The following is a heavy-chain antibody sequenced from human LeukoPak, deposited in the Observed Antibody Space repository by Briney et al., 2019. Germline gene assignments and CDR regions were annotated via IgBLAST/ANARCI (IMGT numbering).Heavy chain of an antibody. V-gene: IGHV3-21*01. CDR3: ARVWGASPLDH. CDR1: GFTFSTYN. D-gene: IGHD3-16*01. Sequence: PGGSLRLSCTASGFTFSTYNMNWVRQAPGKGLEWVSSISSTSSYINYADSVKGRFTISRDNAKNSLSLQMNSLRAEDTAVYYCARVWGASPLDHWGQGTLVIVSS. J-gene: IGHJ4*02. CDR2: ISSTSSYI.